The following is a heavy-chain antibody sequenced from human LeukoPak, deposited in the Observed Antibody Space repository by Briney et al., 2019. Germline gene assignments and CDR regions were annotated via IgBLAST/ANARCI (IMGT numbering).Heavy chain of an antibody. V-gene: IGHV3-23*01. D-gene: IGHD6-19*01. J-gene: IGHJ5*02. CDR2: ISDSGGST. CDR1: GFTFSNYD. CDR3: AKDLSRAVAADWFDP. Sequence: GGSLRLSCAASGFTFSNYDMSWVRQAPGRGLEWVSSISDSGGSTYYADSVKGRFTISRDNSKNTLYLQMTNLRAADTAVYYCAKDLSRAVAADWFDPWDQGSLVTVSS.